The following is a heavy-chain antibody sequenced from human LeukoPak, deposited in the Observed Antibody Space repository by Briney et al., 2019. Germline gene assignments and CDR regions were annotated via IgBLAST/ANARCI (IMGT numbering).Heavy chain of an antibody. V-gene: IGHV3-21*01. CDR3: ATDLIHYYASGAKT. CDR2: ISRSSSYI. CDR1: GFNFSSYS. Sequence: GSLRLSCAASGFNFSSYSMNWVRQALGKGLEWVSSISRSSSYIYYADSVKGRFTISRDNAKNSLYLQMNSLRAEDTAVYYCATDLIHYYASGAKTWGQGTLVTVSS. D-gene: IGHD3-10*01. J-gene: IGHJ5*02.